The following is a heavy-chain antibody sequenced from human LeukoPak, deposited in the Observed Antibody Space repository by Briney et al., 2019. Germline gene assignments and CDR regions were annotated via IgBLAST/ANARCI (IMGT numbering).Heavy chain of an antibody. CDR1: GGSISSRY. V-gene: IGHV4-59*11. Sequence: SETLSLTCTVSGGSISSRYWSWIRQPPGKGLEWIGYIYYSGSTNYNPSLKSRVTISVDTSKNQFSLKLSSVTAADTAVYYCARYYDILTGYSTASFDYWGRGTLVTVSS. J-gene: IGHJ4*02. D-gene: IGHD3-9*01. CDR3: ARYYDILTGYSTASFDY. CDR2: IYYSGST.